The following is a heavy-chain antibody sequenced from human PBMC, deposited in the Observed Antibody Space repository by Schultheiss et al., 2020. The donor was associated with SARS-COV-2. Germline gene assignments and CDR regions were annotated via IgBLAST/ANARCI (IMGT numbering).Heavy chain of an antibody. CDR2: ISGSGGST. CDR3: ARVPRAYCGGDCLDAFDI. J-gene: IGHJ3*02. D-gene: IGHD2-21*01. V-gene: IGHV3-23*01. Sequence: GGSLRLSCAASGFTFSSYAMSWVRQAPGKGLEWVSAISGSGGSTYYADSVKGRFTISRHNSKNTLYLQMNSLRAEDTAVYYCARVPRAYCGGDCLDAFDIWGQGTMVTVSS. CDR1: GFTFSSYA.